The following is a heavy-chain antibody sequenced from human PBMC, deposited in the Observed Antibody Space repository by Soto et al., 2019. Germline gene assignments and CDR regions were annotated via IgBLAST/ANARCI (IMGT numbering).Heavy chain of an antibody. Sequence: PGGSLRLSCAASGFTFSSYSMNWVRQAPGKGLEWVSSISSSSSYIYYAGSVKGRFTISRDNAKNSLYLQMNSLRAEDTAVYYCARDPTRIAARLDGLGWFDPWGQGTLVTV. J-gene: IGHJ5*02. CDR1: GFTFSSYS. CDR3: ARDPTRIAARLDGLGWFDP. D-gene: IGHD6-6*01. CDR2: ISSSSSYI. V-gene: IGHV3-21*01.